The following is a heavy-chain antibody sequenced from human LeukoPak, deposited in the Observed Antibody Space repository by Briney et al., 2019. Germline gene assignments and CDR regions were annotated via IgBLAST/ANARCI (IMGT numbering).Heavy chain of an antibody. D-gene: IGHD6-19*01. V-gene: IGHV3-7*01. CDR3: ARGSRPLIAVAGSTAFDI. J-gene: IGHJ3*02. CDR2: IKQDGSEK. CDR1: GFTFSSYW. Sequence: GGSLRLSCAASGFTFSSYWMSWVRQVPGKGLEWVANIKQDGSEKYYVDSVKGRFTISRDNAKNSLYLQMNSLRAEDTAVYYCARGSRPLIAVAGSTAFDIWGQGTMVTVSS.